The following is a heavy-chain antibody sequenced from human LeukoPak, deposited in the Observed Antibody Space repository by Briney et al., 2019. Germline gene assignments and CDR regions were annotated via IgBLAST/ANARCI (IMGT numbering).Heavy chain of an antibody. CDR2: IRYDGSNK. J-gene: IGHJ3*02. V-gene: IGHV3-30*02. CDR3: ARDPGYCSGGSCYELAPLDAFDI. D-gene: IGHD2-15*01. Sequence: PGGSLRLSCAASGFTFSGSGMHWVRQAPGKGLEWVTFIRYDGSNKYYTDSVKGRFTISRDNAKNTLYLQMNSLRAEDTAVYYCARDPGYCSGGSCYELAPLDAFDIWGQGTMVTVSS. CDR1: GFTFSGSG.